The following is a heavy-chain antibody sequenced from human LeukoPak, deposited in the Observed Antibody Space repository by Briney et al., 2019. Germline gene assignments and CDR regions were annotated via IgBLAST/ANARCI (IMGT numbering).Heavy chain of an antibody. Sequence: GGSLRLSCAASGFTFSSYWMSWVRQAPGKGLEWVANIKQDGSEKYYVDSVKGRFTISRDNAKNSLYLQMNSLRAEDTAVYYCAKFEPSGWYSDAFDIWGQGTMVTVSS. CDR3: AKFEPSGWYSDAFDI. D-gene: IGHD6-19*01. J-gene: IGHJ3*02. V-gene: IGHV3-7*03. CDR1: GFTFSSYW. CDR2: IKQDGSEK.